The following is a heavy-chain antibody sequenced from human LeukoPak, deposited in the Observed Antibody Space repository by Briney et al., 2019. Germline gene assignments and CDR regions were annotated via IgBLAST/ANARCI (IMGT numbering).Heavy chain of an antibody. V-gene: IGHV3-11*01. Sequence: PGGSLRLSWAPSRFTFSIYWMSWIRQAPGKGLGWVSYIISSGSTIYYADSVKGRFTISRDNAKNSLYLRMNSMRAEDKAVYYCASIMVRGVIAWGQGPLVTVSS. CDR3: ASIMVRGVIA. CDR2: IISSGSTI. J-gene: IGHJ1*01. CDR1: RFTFSIYW. D-gene: IGHD3-10*01.